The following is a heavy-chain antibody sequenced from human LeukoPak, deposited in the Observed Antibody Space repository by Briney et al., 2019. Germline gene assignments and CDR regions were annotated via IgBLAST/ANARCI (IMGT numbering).Heavy chain of an antibody. CDR2: IYSGGST. CDR1: GFTFSSYA. Sequence: GGSLRLSCAASGFTFSSYAMSWVRQAPGKGLEWVSVIYSGGSTYYADSVKGRFTISRDNSKNTLYLQMNSLRAEDTAVYYCAREGHSSSSLGQGTLVTVCS. D-gene: IGHD6-6*01. CDR3: AREGHSSSS. J-gene: IGHJ5*02. V-gene: IGHV3-53*01.